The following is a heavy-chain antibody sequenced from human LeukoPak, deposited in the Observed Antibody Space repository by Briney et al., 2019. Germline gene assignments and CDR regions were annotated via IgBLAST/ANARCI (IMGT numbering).Heavy chain of an antibody. V-gene: IGHV4-4*02. CDR2: IYHSGST. Sequence: NPSETLSLTCSVSGGSISSSNWWSWVRQPPGKGLEWIGEIYHSGSTNYNPSLKSRVTISVDKSKNQFSLKLSSVTAADTAVYYCARTSFCGGDCLYYFDYWGQGTLVTVSS. J-gene: IGHJ4*02. D-gene: IGHD2-21*02. CDR3: ARTSFCGGDCLYYFDY. CDR1: GGSISSSNW.